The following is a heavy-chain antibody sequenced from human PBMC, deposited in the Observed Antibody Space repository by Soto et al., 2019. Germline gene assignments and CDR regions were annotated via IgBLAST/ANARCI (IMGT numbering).Heavy chain of an antibody. CDR2: IYYSGST. D-gene: IGHD2-15*01. CDR3: ARQSPIDIVVVVAARQSWFDP. J-gene: IGHJ5*02. Sequence: SETLSLTCTVSGGSISSSSYYWGWIRQPPGKGLERIGSIYYSGSTYYNPSLKSRVTISVDTSKNQFSLKLSSVTAADTAVYYCARQSPIDIVVVVAARQSWFDPWGQGTLVTVSS. V-gene: IGHV4-39*01. CDR1: GGSISSSSYY.